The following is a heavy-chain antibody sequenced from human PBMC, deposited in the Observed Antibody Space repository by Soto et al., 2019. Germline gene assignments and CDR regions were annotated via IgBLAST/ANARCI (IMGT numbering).Heavy chain of an antibody. CDR3: ARGFLCCGGSCYSTPADPESNWFDP. Sequence: SETLSLTCAVYGGSFSGYYWSWIRQPPGKGLEWIGEINHSGSTNYNPSLKSRVTISVDTSKNQFSLKLSSLTAADTAVYYCARGFLCCGGSCYSTPADPESNWFDPWGQGTLVTVSS. V-gene: IGHV4-34*01. J-gene: IGHJ5*02. CDR2: INHSGST. D-gene: IGHD2-15*01. CDR1: GGSFSGYY.